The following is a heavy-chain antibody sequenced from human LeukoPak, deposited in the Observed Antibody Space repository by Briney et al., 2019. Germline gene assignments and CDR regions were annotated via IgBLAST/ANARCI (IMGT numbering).Heavy chain of an antibody. CDR1: GYPISSGYY. J-gene: IGHJ4*02. V-gene: IGHV4-38-2*02. CDR2: IYHSGST. Sequence: SETLSLTCAVSGYPISSGYYWGWIRQPPGKGLEWIGSIYHSGSTYYNPSLKSRVTISVDTSKNQFSLKLSSVTAADTAVYYCARDRRDGYNMGDSDFDYWGQGTLVTVSS. D-gene: IGHD5-24*01. CDR3: ARDRRDGYNMGDSDFDY.